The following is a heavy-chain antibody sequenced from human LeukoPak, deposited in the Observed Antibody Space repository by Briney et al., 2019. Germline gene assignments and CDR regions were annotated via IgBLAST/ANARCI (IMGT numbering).Heavy chain of an antibody. Sequence: PSETLSLTCTVSGGSISSYYWSWIRKPPGKGLEWIGYIYYSGSTNYNPSLKSRVTISVDTSKNQFSLMLSSVTAADTAVYYCARGGGDFWSGYYLPGYMDVWGKGTTVTVSS. V-gene: IGHV4-59*01. CDR2: IYYSGST. CDR1: GGSISSYY. D-gene: IGHD3-3*01. J-gene: IGHJ6*03. CDR3: ARGGGDFWSGYYLPGYMDV.